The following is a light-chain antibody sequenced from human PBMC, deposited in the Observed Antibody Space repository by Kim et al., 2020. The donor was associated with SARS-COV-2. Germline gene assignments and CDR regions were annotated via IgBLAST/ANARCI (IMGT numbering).Light chain of an antibody. CDR2: DAS. Sequence: DIQMTQSPSSLSASVGDRVTITCQASQDITDYLIWYQQKPGKAPSLLIYDASNLETGVPSRFSGSGSGTDFTFTISSLQPEDIATYYCHQYDNLPWTFGQGTKVEIK. CDR3: HQYDNLPWT. V-gene: IGKV1-33*01. J-gene: IGKJ1*01. CDR1: QDITDY.